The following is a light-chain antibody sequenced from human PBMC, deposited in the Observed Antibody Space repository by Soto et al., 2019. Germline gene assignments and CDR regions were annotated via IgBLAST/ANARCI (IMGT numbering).Light chain of an antibody. CDR2: DAS. V-gene: IGKV3-11*01. J-gene: IGKJ3*01. CDR1: QSVGSF. Sequence: DIVLTQSPSTLSLSPGDRATLSCRASQSVGSFLAWYQQKSGQAPRLLIYDASSWAPGIPARFSGSGSGTDFTLTISSLEPEDFAVYYCQHRSNWPGTFGPGTKVDIK. CDR3: QHRSNWPGT.